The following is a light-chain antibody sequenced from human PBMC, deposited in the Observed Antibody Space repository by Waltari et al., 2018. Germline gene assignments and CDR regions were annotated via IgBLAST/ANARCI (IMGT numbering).Light chain of an antibody. Sequence: DIQMTQSPSTLSASVGDRVTITCRASQSITRRLAWYQQKPGKAPKLLTSKASSLENEVPSRFSGSGYGTEFTLTITSLQPDDSATFYCQHYSNYPPTFGGGTKVEIK. CDR1: QSITRR. CDR3: QHYSNYPPT. V-gene: IGKV1-5*03. CDR2: KAS. J-gene: IGKJ4*01.